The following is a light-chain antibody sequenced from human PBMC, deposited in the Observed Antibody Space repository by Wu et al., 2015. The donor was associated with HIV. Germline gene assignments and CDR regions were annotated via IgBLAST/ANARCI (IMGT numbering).Light chain of an antibody. Sequence: ETVLTQSPATLSMSPGERATLSCRASQSVGRYLAWYQQRVGQAPRLLIYDASKRATGIPARFSGSGSGTDFTLTISSLQSGDFAIYYCQQCNNWPRTFGQGTNLEIK. CDR3: QQCNNWPRT. J-gene: IGKJ1*01. V-gene: IGKV3-11*01. CDR1: QSVGRY. CDR2: DAS.